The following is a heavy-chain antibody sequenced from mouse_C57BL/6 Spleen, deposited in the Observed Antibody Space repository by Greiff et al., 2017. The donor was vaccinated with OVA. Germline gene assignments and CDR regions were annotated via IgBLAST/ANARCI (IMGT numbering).Heavy chain of an antibody. CDR2: IYPGDGDT. J-gene: IGHJ3*01. CDR3: ASPYYDYAWFEY. CDR1: GFAFSSYW. D-gene: IGHD2-4*01. Sequence: VLLQQSGAELVKPGASVQISCNASGFAFSSYWVNWVRQRPGKGLEWIGQIYPGDGDTYYNGKFTGMGTLTADKSSRTVYMLLSSLTSADSAVYFCASPYYDYAWFEYWGQGTLVTVSA. V-gene: IGHV1-80*01.